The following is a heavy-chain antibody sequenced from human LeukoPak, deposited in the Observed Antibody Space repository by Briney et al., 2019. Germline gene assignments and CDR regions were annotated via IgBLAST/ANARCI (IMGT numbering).Heavy chain of an antibody. CDR1: GFTFSSYA. V-gene: IGHV3-23*01. CDR3: AKEGGRLGKRAFDY. J-gene: IGHJ4*02. CDR2: ISGSGGST. D-gene: IGHD1-1*01. Sequence: AGTLTLTCAASGFTFSSYALSWVRQAPGKGLEWVSDISGSGGSTYYADSVKGRFTISRDKSKNTLYRQMNSQRAEETAVYYCAKEGGRLGKRAFDYWGQGTLVTVSS.